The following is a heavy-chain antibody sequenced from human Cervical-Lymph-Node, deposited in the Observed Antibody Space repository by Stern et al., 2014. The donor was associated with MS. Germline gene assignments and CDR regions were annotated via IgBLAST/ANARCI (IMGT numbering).Heavy chain of an antibody. V-gene: IGHV1-69*01. J-gene: IGHJ1*01. D-gene: IGHD3-22*01. Sequence: QVQLVQSGAEVKQPGSSVKVSCKASGGTFSNYAISLVRQAPGQGLEWMGVLIIICDTASYAQKFQGLVTMSADESTSTAYLELSSLRCDDTAVYYCARASDRSGYCPEYFHYWGQGTPVTVSS. CDR1: GGTFSNYA. CDR3: ARASDRSGYCPEYFHY. CDR2: LIIICDTA.